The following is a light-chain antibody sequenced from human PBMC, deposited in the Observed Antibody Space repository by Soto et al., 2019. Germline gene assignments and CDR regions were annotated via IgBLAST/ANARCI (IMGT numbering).Light chain of an antibody. V-gene: IGKV1-39*01. CDR3: QQSYSSPVT. CDR2: GAS. CDR1: QRIERY. J-gene: IGKJ5*01. Sequence: DIQMTQSPSSLSTSVGDRVTITCRASQRIERYLNWYQQKPGKAPKLLIHGASTLQSGVPSRFSGAFSETEFSLTISSVQHADLATYFCQQSYSSPVTFGQGTRLE.